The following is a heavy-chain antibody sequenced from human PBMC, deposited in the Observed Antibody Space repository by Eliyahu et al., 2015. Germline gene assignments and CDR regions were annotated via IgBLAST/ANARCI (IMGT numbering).Heavy chain of an antibody. J-gene: IGHJ4*02. V-gene: IGHV3-23*01. CDR2: ISGSGGST. CDR3: AKDSHYDYIWGSYRYTLASVYFDY. Sequence: EVQLLESGGGLVQPGGSLRLSCAASGFTFSSXAMSWVRQAPGKGLEWVSAISGSGGSTYYADSVKGRFTISRDNSKNTLYLQMNSLRAEDTAVYYCAKDSHYDYIWGSYRYTLASVYFDYWGQGTLVTVSS. D-gene: IGHD3-16*02. CDR1: GFTFSSXA.